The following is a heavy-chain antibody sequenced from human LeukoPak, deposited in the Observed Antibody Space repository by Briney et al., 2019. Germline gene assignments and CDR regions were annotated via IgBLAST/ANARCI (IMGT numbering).Heavy chain of an antibody. V-gene: IGHV1-8*01. CDR2: MNPNSGNT. Sequence: ASVKVSCKASGYTFTSCDINWVRQATGQGLEWMGWMNPNSGNTGYAQKFQGRVTMTRNTSISTAYMELSSLRSEDTAVYYCATAVSSSGDAFDIWGQGTMVTVSS. J-gene: IGHJ3*02. CDR1: GYTFTSCD. D-gene: IGHD6-13*01. CDR3: ATAVSSSGDAFDI.